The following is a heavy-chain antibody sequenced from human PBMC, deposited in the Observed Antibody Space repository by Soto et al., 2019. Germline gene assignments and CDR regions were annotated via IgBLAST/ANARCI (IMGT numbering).Heavy chain of an antibody. Sequence: GGSLRLSCAASEFTFSDYYMSWIRQAPGKGLEWLSYISSSAFTIYYADSVKGRFTVSRDNTKNSLFLQMNGLSAEDTAVYYCARVWKWSFDYWGQGALVTVSS. D-gene: IGHD1-1*01. V-gene: IGHV3-11*01. CDR3: ARVWKWSFDY. J-gene: IGHJ4*02. CDR2: ISSSAFTI. CDR1: EFTFSDYY.